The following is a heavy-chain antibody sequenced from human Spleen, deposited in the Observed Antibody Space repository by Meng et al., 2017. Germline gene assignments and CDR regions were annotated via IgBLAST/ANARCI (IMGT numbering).Heavy chain of an antibody. CDR3: ARDRGQGGFFDY. V-gene: IGHV3-21*04. J-gene: IGHJ4*02. D-gene: IGHD3-16*01. CDR1: GFSFSSYN. CDR2: ISSRSSYI. Sequence: GESLKISCAASGFSFSSYNMNWVRQAPGKGLEWVSFISSRSSYIYYADSMKGRFTISRDNAKNSLYLQMNSLRAEDTAIYYCARDRGQGGFFDYWGQGTQVTVSS.